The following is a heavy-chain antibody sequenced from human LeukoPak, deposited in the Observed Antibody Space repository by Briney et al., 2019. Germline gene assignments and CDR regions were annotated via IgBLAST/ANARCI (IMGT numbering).Heavy chain of an antibody. CDR3: ARRVGATTLNWFDP. J-gene: IGHJ5*02. Sequence: ASVKVSCKASGYTFTGYYMHRVRQAPGQGLEWMGWINPNSGDTNYAQKLQGRVTMTTDTSTSTAYMELRSLRSDDTAVYYCARRVGATTLNWFDPWGQGTLVTVSS. CDR2: INPNSGDT. V-gene: IGHV1-2*02. CDR1: GYTFTGYY. D-gene: IGHD1-26*01.